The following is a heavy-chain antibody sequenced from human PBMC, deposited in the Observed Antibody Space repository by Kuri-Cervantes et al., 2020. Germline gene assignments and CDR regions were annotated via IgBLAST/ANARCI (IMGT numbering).Heavy chain of an antibody. V-gene: IGHV3-33*08. Sequence: LSLTCAASGFTFDDYAMHWVRQAPGKGLEWVAVIWYDGSNKYYADSVKGRFTISRDNSKNTLYLQMNSLRAEDTAVYYCASRDNYAFNYWGQGTLVTVSS. D-gene: IGHD1-1*01. CDR3: ASRDNYAFNY. J-gene: IGHJ4*02. CDR1: GFTFDDYA. CDR2: IWYDGSNK.